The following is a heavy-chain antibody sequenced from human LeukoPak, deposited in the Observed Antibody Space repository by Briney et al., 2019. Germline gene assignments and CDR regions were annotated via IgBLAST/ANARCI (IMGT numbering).Heavy chain of an antibody. CDR1: GGSISSSNYW. CDR3: ARHFVPVHSAGSGNWFDP. D-gene: IGHD2-21*01. Sequence: SETLSLTCTVSGGSISSSNYWWGWIRQPPGKGLEWIGSMYHSGSSYYNPSLKSRVTVSVDTSSNQSSLKLNSVTATDTAVYYCARHFVPVHSAGSGNWFDPRGQGIMVTVSS. J-gene: IGHJ5*02. CDR2: MYHSGSS. V-gene: IGHV4-39*01.